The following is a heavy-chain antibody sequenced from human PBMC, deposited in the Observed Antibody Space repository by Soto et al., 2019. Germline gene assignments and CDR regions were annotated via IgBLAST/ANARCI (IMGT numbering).Heavy chain of an antibody. J-gene: IGHJ6*01. CDR2: ILPIFGTT. CDR3: ARDETGDSYYYYYGMDV. CDR1: GGTFNTYN. Sequence: QVQLVQSGAEVKKPGSSVKVSCKASGGTFNTYNFNWVRQAPGQGLEWMGGILPIFGTTNYAQRFQGRVTITADDSTSTADMELSSLRSEDTAVYYCARDETGDSYYYYYGMDVWGQGITVT. D-gene: IGHD7-27*01. V-gene: IGHV1-69*01.